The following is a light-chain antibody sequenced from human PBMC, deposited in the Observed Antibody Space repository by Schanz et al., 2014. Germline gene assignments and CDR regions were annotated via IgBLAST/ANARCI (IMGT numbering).Light chain of an antibody. J-gene: IGLJ3*02. CDR1: SSDVGSYNY. CDR2: DVS. V-gene: IGLV2-14*01. Sequence: QSALTQPASVSGSPGQSITISCTGTSSDVGSYNYVSWYQQHPGKAPKLMIYDVSARPSGVSNRFSGSKSGNTASLTISGLQAEDEADYYCSSYTSSSTLGVFGGGTKLTVL. CDR3: SSYTSSSTLGV.